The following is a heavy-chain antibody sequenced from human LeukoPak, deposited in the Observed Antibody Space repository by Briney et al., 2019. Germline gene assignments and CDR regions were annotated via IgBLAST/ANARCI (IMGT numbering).Heavy chain of an antibody. V-gene: IGHV4-61*05. D-gene: IGHD4-17*01. J-gene: IGHJ6*03. CDR2: IYYTGST. CDR1: GGSISSSSYY. Sequence: SETLFLTCTVSGGSISSSSYYWGWIRQPPGKGLEWIGYIYYTGSTNSNPSLKSRVTISVDTSKNQFSLKVNSVTAADTAVYYCARSYADYEFPSGYYYYMDVWGKGTTVTISS. CDR3: ARSYADYEFPSGYYYYMDV.